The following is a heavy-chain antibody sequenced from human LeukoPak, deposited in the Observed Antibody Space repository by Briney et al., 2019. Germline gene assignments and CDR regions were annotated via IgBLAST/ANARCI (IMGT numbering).Heavy chain of an antibody. CDR2: IYSGGST. CDR1: GFTFSSYA. CDR3: ARGRDGYNSGLDY. D-gene: IGHD5-24*01. Sequence: PGGSLRLSCAASGFTFSSYAMSWVRQAPGKGLEWVSVIYSGGSTYYADSVKGRFTISRDNSKNTLYLQMNSLRAEDTAVYYCARGRDGYNSGLDYWGQGTLVTVSS. J-gene: IGHJ4*02. V-gene: IGHV3-66*01.